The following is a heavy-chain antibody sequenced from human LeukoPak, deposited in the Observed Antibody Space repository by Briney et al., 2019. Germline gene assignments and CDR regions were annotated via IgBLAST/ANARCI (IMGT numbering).Heavy chain of an antibody. V-gene: IGHV1-46*01. D-gene: IGHD3-10*01. J-gene: IGHJ4*02. CDR2: INPSGGRT. Sequence: ASVKASCKASGYSFTSYYMHWVRQAPGQGLEWMGEINPSGGRTNYAQKFQGRVDMTRETSTSTVYMELSSLRSEDTAVYYCARANYSGSGSHYNPSFFDYWGQGTLVTVSS. CDR3: ARANYSGSGSHYNPSFFDY. CDR1: GYSFTSYY.